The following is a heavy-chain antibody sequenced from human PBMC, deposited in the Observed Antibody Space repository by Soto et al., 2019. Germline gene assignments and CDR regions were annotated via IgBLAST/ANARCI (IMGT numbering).Heavy chain of an antibody. CDR2: ISGSGGST. CDR3: AKDHLGNYRLFSELNCWFDP. Sequence: GGSLRLSCAASGFTFSSYAMSWARQAPGKGLEWVSAISGSGGSTYYADSVKGRFTISRDNSKNTLYLQMNSLRAEDTAVYYCAKDHLGNYRLFSELNCWFDPWGQGTLVTVSS. D-gene: IGHD3-10*02. J-gene: IGHJ5*02. CDR1: GFTFSSYA. V-gene: IGHV3-23*01.